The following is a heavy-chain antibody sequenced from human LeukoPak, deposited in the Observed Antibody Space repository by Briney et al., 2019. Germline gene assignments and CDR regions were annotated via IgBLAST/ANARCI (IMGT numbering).Heavy chain of an antibody. CDR2: ISSSGSTI. V-gene: IGHV3-48*03. Sequence: GGSLRLSCAASGFTFSSYEMNWVRQAPGKGLEWVSYISSSGSTIYYADSVKGRFTISRDNAENSLYLQMNSLRAEDTAVYYCAEPGITMIGGVWGKGTTVTISS. D-gene: IGHD3-10*02. CDR3: AEPGITMIGGV. J-gene: IGHJ6*04. CDR1: GFTFSSYE.